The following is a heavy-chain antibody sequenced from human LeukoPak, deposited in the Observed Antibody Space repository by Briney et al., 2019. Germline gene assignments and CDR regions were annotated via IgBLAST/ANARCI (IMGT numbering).Heavy chain of an antibody. D-gene: IGHD1-14*01. CDR3: ARVRKNPRYFDL. CDR2: IYYSGST. J-gene: IGHJ2*01. Sequence: SETLSLTCTVSGGSISSYYWSWIRQPPGKGLEWIGYIYYSGSTNYNPSLKSRVTISVDTSKNQFSLKLSSVTAADTAVYYCARVRKNPRYFDLWGRGTLVTVSS. CDR1: GGSISSYY. V-gene: IGHV4-59*01.